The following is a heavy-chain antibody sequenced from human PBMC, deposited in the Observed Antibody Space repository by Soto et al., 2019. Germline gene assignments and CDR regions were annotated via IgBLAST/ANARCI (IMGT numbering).Heavy chain of an antibody. CDR1: GFTFSSYG. D-gene: IGHD2-15*01. J-gene: IGHJ6*03. V-gene: IGHV3-33*01. Sequence: PGGSLRLSCAASGFTFSSYGMHWVRQAPGKGLEWVAVIWYDGSNKYYADSVKGRFTISRDNSKNTLYLQMNSLRAEDTAVYYCARGYCSGGSCPYYMDVWGKGTTVTVSS. CDR2: IWYDGSNK. CDR3: ARGYCSGGSCPYYMDV.